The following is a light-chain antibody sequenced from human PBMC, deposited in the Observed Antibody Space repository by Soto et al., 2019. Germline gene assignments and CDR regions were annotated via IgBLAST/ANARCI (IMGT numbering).Light chain of an antibody. CDR3: QKYNSYLWT. CDR1: QSISNW. Sequence: DIQMTQSPTTLSASVGDRVTITCRASQSISNWLAWYQQKRGKAPKLLIYDASSLESGVPSRFSGSGSGTEFTLTISSLQPDDFATYYCQKYNSYLWTFGQGTKVEIK. CDR2: DAS. J-gene: IGKJ1*01. V-gene: IGKV1-5*01.